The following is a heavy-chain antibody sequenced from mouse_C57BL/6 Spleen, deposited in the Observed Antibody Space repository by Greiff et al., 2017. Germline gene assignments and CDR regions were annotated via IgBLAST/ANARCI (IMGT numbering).Heavy chain of an antibody. CDR1: GFNIKDYY. D-gene: IGHD2-4*01. CDR2: IDPEDGET. J-gene: IGHJ2*01. CDR3: ARDYGEGYYFDY. Sequence: EVQLQQSGAELVKPGASVKLSCTASGFNIKDYYMHWVKQRTEQGLEWIGRIDPEDGETKYAPKFQGKAPITADTSSNTASLQLSSLASEDTAVYYCARDYGEGYYFDYWGQGTTLTVSS. V-gene: IGHV14-2*01.